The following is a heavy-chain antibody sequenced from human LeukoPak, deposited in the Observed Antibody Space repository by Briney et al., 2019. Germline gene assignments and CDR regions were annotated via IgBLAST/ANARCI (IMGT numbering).Heavy chain of an antibody. CDR3: AKVGLRDGYKTYFFDY. CDR1: GFTFSSYA. D-gene: IGHD5-24*01. V-gene: IGHV3-23*01. J-gene: IGHJ4*02. CDR2: ISGSGGST. Sequence: GGSLRLSCAASGFTFSSYAMSWVRQAPGKGLEWVSAISGSGGSTYYADSVKGRFTISRDSSKNTLYLQMNSLKAEDTAVYYCAKVGLRDGYKTYFFDYWGQGTLVTVSS.